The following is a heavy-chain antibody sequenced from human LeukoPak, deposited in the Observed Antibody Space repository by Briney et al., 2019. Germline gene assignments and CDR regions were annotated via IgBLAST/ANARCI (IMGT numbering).Heavy chain of an antibody. D-gene: IGHD5-12*01. V-gene: IGHV3-30*02. J-gene: IGHJ6*03. CDR1: GFTFSSFG. Sequence: GGSLRLSCAASGFTFSSFGMYWVRQAPGKGLEWVAFIRYDGSNKYYADSVKGRFTVSRDNSKNTLYLQMKSLRAEDTAVYYCAKGGGYEAQYYYYYLDVWGKGTTVTISS. CDR2: IRYDGSNK. CDR3: AKGGGYEAQYYYYYLDV.